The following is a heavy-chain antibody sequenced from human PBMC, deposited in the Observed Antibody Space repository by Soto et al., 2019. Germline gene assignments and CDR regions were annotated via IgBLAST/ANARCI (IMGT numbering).Heavy chain of an antibody. CDR2: IYDSGST. V-gene: IGHV4-61*01. CDR1: GDSVTSDKHY. J-gene: IGHJ4*02. CDR3: AALKRIVAADY. Sequence: QVQLQESGPGLVKSSETLSLTCTVSGDSVTSDKHYWSWIRQPPGKGLEWIGYIYDSGSTNPSLKSRVTSSVDTSRNQFSVSLTSVTAADTAVYYCAALKRIVAADYWGQGTVAIVSS. D-gene: IGHD3-16*02.